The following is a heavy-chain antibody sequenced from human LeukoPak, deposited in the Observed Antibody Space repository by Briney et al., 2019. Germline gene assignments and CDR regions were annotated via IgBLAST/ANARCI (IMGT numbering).Heavy chain of an antibody. V-gene: IGHV3-48*03. Sequence: GGSLRLSCAASGFTFSSYEMNWVRQAPGKGLEWVSYISSSGSTIYYADSVKGRFTNSRDNAKNSLYPQMNSLRAEDTAVYYCAELGITMIGGVWGKGTTVTISS. J-gene: IGHJ6*04. D-gene: IGHD3-10*02. CDR3: AELGITMIGGV. CDR2: ISSSGSTI. CDR1: GFTFSSYE.